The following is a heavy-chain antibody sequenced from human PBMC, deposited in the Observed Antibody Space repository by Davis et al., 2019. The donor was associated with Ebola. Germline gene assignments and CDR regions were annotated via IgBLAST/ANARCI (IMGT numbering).Heavy chain of an antibody. CDR1: GFTFSDYY. CDR3: AKDGYCTNGVCDDY. CDR2: ISSSGSTI. J-gene: IGHJ4*02. Sequence: GGSLRLSCAASGFTFSDYYMSWIRQAPGKGLEWVSYISSSGSTIYYADSMKGRFTISRDNAKNSLYLQMNSLRAEDTAVYYCAKDGYCTNGVCDDYWGQGTLVTVSS. D-gene: IGHD2-8*01. V-gene: IGHV3-11*01.